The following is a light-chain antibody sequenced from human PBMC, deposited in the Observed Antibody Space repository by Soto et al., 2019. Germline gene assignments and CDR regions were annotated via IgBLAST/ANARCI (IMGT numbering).Light chain of an antibody. CDR3: SSFTSSSTLL. J-gene: IGLJ2*01. Sequence: QSALTQAASVSGSPGQSITISCTGTSSDVGGYDYVSWYQQHPGKAPKLMIYEVSNRPSGVSYRFSGSKSGNTASLTISGLQAEDEAYYYCSSFTSSSTLLFGGGTKLTVL. V-gene: IGLV2-14*01. CDR2: EVS. CDR1: SSDVGGYDY.